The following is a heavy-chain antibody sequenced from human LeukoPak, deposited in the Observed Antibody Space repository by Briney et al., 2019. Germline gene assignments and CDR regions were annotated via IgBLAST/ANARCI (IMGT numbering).Heavy chain of an antibody. CDR3: ARTKNYGSGWTYYYYYYMDV. Sequence: SETLSLTCTVSGGSISSSSYYWGWIRQPPGKGLEWIGSIYYSGSTYYNPSLKSRVTISVDTSKNQFSLKLSSVTAADTAVYYCARTKNYGSGWTYYYYYYMDVWGKGTTVTVSS. V-gene: IGHV4-39*07. CDR2: IYYSGST. CDR1: GGSISSSSYY. D-gene: IGHD6-19*01. J-gene: IGHJ6*03.